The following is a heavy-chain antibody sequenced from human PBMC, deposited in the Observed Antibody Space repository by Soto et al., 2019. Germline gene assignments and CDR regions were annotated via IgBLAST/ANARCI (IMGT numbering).Heavy chain of an antibody. J-gene: IGHJ4*02. CDR2: INAGNGST. V-gene: IGHV1-3*01. CDR1: GDTFTSYA. CDR3: ARGLGLYYLDY. D-gene: IGHD1-26*01. Sequence: ASVKVSCKASGDTFTSYAMHWVRQAPGQRLEWMGWINAGNGSTKYSQKFQGRVTITRDTSASTAYMELSSLRSEDTAVYYCARGLGLYYLDYWGQGTLVTVSS.